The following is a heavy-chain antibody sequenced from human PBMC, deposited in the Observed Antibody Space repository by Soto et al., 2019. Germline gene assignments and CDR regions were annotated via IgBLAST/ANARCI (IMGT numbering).Heavy chain of an antibody. Sequence: QVQLQESGPGLVKPSETLSLTCTVSGGSISSYYWSWIRQPPGKGLEWIGYIYYSGSTNYNPSLKSRVTVSVDASKTQFSLKLSSVTAADTAVYYCARDGTYRGYGVFDYWGQGTLVTVSS. V-gene: IGHV4-59*01. CDR1: GGSISSYY. D-gene: IGHD5-12*01. J-gene: IGHJ4*02. CDR3: ARDGTYRGYGVFDY. CDR2: IYYSGST.